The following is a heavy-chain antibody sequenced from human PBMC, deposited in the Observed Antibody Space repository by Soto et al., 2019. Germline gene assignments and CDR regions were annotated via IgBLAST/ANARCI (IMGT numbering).Heavy chain of an antibody. D-gene: IGHD6-13*01. J-gene: IGHJ4*02. Sequence: SQILCLPCAVVGGSFSGYYWSWIRQPPGKGLEWIGEINHSGSTNYNPSLKSRVTISLDTSKIQFSLKLSSVTAADTALYYCASGQSAAVPDYWGQGTLVTVSS. CDR1: GGSFSGYY. CDR2: INHSGST. CDR3: ASGQSAAVPDY. V-gene: IGHV4-34*01.